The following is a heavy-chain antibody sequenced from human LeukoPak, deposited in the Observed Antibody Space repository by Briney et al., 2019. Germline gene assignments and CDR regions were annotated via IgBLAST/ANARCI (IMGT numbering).Heavy chain of an antibody. V-gene: IGHV3-21*01. CDR2: ISSSSSYI. Sequence: GGSLRLSCAASGFTFSSYSMNWVRQAPGKGLEWVSSISSSSSYIYYADSVKSRFTISRDNAKNSLYLQMNSLRAEDTAVYYCARDPPYYYDSSGQVDYWGQGTLVTVSS. CDR3: ARDPPYYYDSSGQVDY. CDR1: GFTFSSYS. D-gene: IGHD3-22*01. J-gene: IGHJ4*02.